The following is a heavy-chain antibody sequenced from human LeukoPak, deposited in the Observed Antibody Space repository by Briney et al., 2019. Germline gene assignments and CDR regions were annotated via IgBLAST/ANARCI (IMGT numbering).Heavy chain of an antibody. CDR1: GFTFSNAW. V-gene: IGHV3-15*01. J-gene: IGHJ5*02. D-gene: IGHD2-2*01. Sequence: PGGSLILSCAASGFTFSNAWMSWFRQAPGKGLDGVGRIKSKTDGGTTDYGAPVKGRFTISRDGSKNTLYLQMNSLKTQDTAVYYCTTDGGIVVVPGAVEWFDPWGQGTLVTVSS. CDR2: IKSKTDGGTT. CDR3: TTDGGIVVVPGAVEWFDP.